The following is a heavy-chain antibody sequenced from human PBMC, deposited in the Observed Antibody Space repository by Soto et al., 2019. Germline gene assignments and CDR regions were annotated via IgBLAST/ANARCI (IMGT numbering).Heavy chain of an antibody. J-gene: IGHJ6*02. V-gene: IGHV1-69*13. CDR3: ARDLLGVPRWQQLENYYYYGMDV. CDR2: IIPIFGTA. CDR1: GGTFSSYA. D-gene: IGHD6-13*01. Sequence: SVKVSCKASGGTFSSYAISWVRQAPGQGLEWMGGIIPIFGTANYAQKFQGRVTITADESTSTAYMELSSLRSEDTAVYYCARDLLGVPRWQQLENYYYYGMDVWGQGTTVTVSS.